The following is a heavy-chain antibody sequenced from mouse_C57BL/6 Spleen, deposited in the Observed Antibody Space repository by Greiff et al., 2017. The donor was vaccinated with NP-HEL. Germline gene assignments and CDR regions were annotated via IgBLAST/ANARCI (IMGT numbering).Heavy chain of an antibody. V-gene: IGHV1-4*01. D-gene: IGHD3-3*01. J-gene: IGHJ3*01. CDR3: ARLGDAWFAY. CDR2: INPSSGDP. CDR1: GYTFTSYT. Sequence: VKLQQSGAELARPGASVKMSCKASGYTFTSYTMHWVKQRPGKGLEWIGYINPSSGDPKYNQKFKDKATLTADKSSSPSYMQLSSLTSEDSAVYYGARLGDAWFAYWGQGTLVTVSA.